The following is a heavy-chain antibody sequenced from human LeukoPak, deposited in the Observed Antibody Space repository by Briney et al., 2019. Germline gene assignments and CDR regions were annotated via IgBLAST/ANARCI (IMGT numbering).Heavy chain of an antibody. Sequence: PGRSLRLSCAASGFTFDDYAMHWVRQAPGKGLEWVSGISWNSGNIGYADSVKGRFTISRDNAKNSLYLQMNSLRAEDTALYYCAKDKNYSWYYVHLGYWGQGTLVTVSS. CDR2: ISWNSGNI. CDR3: AKDKNYSWYYVHLGY. J-gene: IGHJ4*02. CDR1: GFTFDDYA. V-gene: IGHV3-9*01. D-gene: IGHD6-13*01.